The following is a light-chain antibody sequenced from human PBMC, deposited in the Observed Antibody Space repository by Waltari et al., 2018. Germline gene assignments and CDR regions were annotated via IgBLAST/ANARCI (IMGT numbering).Light chain of an antibody. CDR3: SSYTSSSTL. J-gene: IGLJ2*01. CDR1: SSDVGGYNY. V-gene: IGLV2-14*03. Sequence: QSALTQPASVSGSPGQSITISCTGTSSDVGGYNYVSWYQQHPDKAPKLMIYDVNNLASGVSNRFSGSKSGNPASLTISGLQAEDEADYYCSSYTSSSTLFGGGTKLTVL. CDR2: DVN.